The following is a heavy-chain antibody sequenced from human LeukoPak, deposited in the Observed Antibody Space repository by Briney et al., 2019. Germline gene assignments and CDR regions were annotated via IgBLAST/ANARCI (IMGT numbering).Heavy chain of an antibody. V-gene: IGHV3-53*01. D-gene: IGHD5-24*01. CDR3: ARGGGEIAFDY. Sequence: PGGSLRLSCAVSGFTVSRNYVSWVRQAPGKGLEWVSVPYSGGNTYYADSVKGRFIISRDNSKNTLYLQMNSLRAEDTAVYYCARGGGEIAFDYWGQGTQVTVSS. CDR1: GFTVSRNY. J-gene: IGHJ4*02. CDR2: PYSGGNT.